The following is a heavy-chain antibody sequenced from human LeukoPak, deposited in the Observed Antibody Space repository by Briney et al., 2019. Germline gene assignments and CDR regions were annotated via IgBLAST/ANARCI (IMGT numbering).Heavy chain of an antibody. CDR1: GGSISSSSYY. CDR3: ARLYNDPGTLTYFDY. D-gene: IGHD1-14*01. Sequence: PSETLSLTCTVSGGSISSSSYYWGWIRQPPGKGLEGIGSIYYSGSTYYNPSLKGRVTISVDTSKNQFSLKLSSVTAADTAVYYCARLYNDPGTLTYFDYWGQGTLVTVSS. CDR2: IYYSGST. V-gene: IGHV4-39*01. J-gene: IGHJ4*02.